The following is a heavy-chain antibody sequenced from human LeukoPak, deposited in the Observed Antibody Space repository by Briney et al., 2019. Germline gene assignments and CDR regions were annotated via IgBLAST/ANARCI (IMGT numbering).Heavy chain of an antibody. Sequence: PGGSLRLSCAASGFTFSSYAMSWVRQAPGKGLEWVSAISGSGGSTYYADSVKGRFTISRDNSKNTLYLQMNSLRAEDTAVYCCAKRGQKDIVVVPAAIPFDYWGQGTLVTVSS. V-gene: IGHV3-23*01. D-gene: IGHD2-2*01. CDR1: GFTFSSYA. J-gene: IGHJ4*02. CDR3: AKRGQKDIVVVPAAIPFDY. CDR2: ISGSGGST.